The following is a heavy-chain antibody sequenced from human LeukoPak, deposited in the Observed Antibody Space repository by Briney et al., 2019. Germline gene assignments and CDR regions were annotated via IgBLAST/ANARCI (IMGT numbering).Heavy chain of an antibody. V-gene: IGHV1-2*02. J-gene: IGHJ6*03. D-gene: IGHD2-2*01. CDR2: INPNSGGT. Sequence: SSENVSCTASGYTLTGYYMHWVRQAPGQGLEWMGWINPNSGGTNYAQKFQGRVTMTRDTSISTAYVELSRLRSDDTAVYYCARDPALVPAAASCMDVWGKGTTVTVSS. CDR1: GYTLTGYY. CDR3: ARDPALVPAAASCMDV.